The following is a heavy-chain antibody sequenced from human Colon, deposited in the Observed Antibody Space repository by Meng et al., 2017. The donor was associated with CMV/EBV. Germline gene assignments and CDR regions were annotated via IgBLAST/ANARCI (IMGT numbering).Heavy chain of an antibody. J-gene: IGHJ4*02. Sequence: GGSLRLSCAVSGFTFTNYWMQWVRHSPGKGLEWVSSVSGTGASTYYADSVKGRFTISRDNSKNMVYLQVNSLRAEDTAVYYCVSSGNNFGHYFDHWGQGTLVTVSS. CDR2: VSGTGAST. CDR1: GFTFTNYW. V-gene: IGHV3-23*01. D-gene: IGHD5-18*01. CDR3: VSSGNNFGHYFDH.